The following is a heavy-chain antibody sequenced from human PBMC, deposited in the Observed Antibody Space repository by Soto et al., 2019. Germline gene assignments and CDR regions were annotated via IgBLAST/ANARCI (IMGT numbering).Heavy chain of an antibody. Sequence: QLQLQESGPGLVKPSETLSLTCSVSGGSISSSSYFWGWIRQPPGKGLEWIGSIYYSGSTYYNPSLKSRVNLSVDTSKNQFSLKLSSVTAADTAVYYCARHPSDFWFDPWGQGTLVTVSS. CDR3: ARHPSDFWFDP. V-gene: IGHV4-39*01. CDR2: IYYSGST. J-gene: IGHJ5*02. D-gene: IGHD2-21*02. CDR1: GGSISSSSYF.